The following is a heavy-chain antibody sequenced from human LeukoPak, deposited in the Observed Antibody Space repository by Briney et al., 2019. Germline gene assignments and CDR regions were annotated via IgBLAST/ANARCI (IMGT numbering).Heavy chain of an antibody. CDR3: AKDSTNSPSGTFDP. J-gene: IGHJ5*02. CDR2: ISGSDEST. Sequence: PGGSLRLSCAASGFTFSNYVMSWVRQAPGKGLEWVSVISGSDESTYCADSVKGRFTISRDNSKNTLYLEMNSLRAEDTAVYYCAKDSTNSPSGTFDPWGQGTLVTVSS. CDR1: GFTFSNYV. V-gene: IGHV3-23*01. D-gene: IGHD1-1*01.